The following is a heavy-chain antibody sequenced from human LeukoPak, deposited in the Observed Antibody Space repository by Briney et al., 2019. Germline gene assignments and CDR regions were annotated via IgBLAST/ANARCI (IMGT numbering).Heavy chain of an antibody. CDR2: ISSGSSTK. D-gene: IGHD6-13*01. J-gene: IGHJ3*02. CDR3: ARGTGIAAAGTMVGDAFDI. V-gene: IGHV3-48*04. CDR1: GFTFSSYS. Sequence: GGSLRLSCVASGFTFSSYSMSWVRQAPGKGLEWISYISSGSSTKYYADSVKGRFTISRDNARNSLYLQMNSLRAEDTAVYYCARGTGIAAAGTMVGDAFDIWGQGTTVTISS.